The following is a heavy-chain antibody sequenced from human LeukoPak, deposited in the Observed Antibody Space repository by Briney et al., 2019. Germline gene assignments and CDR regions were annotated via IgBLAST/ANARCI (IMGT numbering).Heavy chain of an antibody. D-gene: IGHD3-22*01. CDR2: IKQDGSEK. J-gene: IGHJ4*02. CDR3: ARDAPVTGYYDSSGYGY. V-gene: IGHV3-7*01. Sequence: HPGGSLRLSCAASGFTFSNYWMSWVRQAPGKGLEWVANIKQDGSEKYYVDSVRGRFTISRDNAKISLYLQMNSLRAEDTAVYYCARDAPVTGYYDSSGYGYWGQGTLVTVSS. CDR1: GFTFSNYW.